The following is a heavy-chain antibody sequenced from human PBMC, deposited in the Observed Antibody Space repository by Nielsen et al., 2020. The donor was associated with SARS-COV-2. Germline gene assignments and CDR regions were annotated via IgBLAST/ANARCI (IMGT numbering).Heavy chain of an antibody. V-gene: IGHV3-11*05. D-gene: IGHD2/OR15-2a*01. CDR3: ARDHNPPTF. Sequence: GESLKISCAASGFSFSDHYMTWIRQAPGKGLEWVSYISDSATFSNYADSVRGRFSISRDNAGNPLFLQLNSLTEDDTAVYFCARDHNPPTFWGQGTLVTVSS. CDR2: ISDSATFS. J-gene: IGHJ4*02. CDR1: GFSFSDHY.